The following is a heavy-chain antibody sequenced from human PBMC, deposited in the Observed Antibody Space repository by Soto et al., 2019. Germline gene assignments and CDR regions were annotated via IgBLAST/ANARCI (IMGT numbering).Heavy chain of an antibody. J-gene: IGHJ4*02. CDR2: ISAYNGNT. V-gene: IGHV1-18*01. CDR3: ARKCEWEVFRCVDS. D-gene: IGHD1-26*01. CDR1: GYTFTSYG. Sequence: QVQLVQSGAEVKKPGASVKVSCKASGYTFTSYGISWVRQAPGQGLEWMGWISAYNGNTSYAQKLQGRVTMTTDTAKISDYMELRSVRSDDTAVYYCARKCEWEVFRCVDSWFQGNMFTVS.